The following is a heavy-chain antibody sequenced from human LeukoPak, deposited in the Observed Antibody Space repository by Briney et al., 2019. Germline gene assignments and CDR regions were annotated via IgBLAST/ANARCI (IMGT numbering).Heavy chain of an antibody. CDR2: IFYSGST. CDR1: GGSISSYY. D-gene: IGHD4-23*01. CDR3: ARYQGGGYYFDY. Sequence: SETLSLTCTVSGGSISSYYWSWIRQPPGKGLEWIGYIFYSGSTTYNPSLKSRVTISIDTSRNQFSLMLSSVTAADTAVYYCARYQGGGYYFDYWGQGTLVTVSS. V-gene: IGHV4-59*01. J-gene: IGHJ4*02.